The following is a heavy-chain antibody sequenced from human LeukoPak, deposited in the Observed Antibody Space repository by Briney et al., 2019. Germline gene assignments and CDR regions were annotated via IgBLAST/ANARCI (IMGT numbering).Heavy chain of an antibody. CDR2: ITGSGIHT. J-gene: IGHJ4*02. Sequence: GGSLRLSCAASGFTFSGHAMSWVRQAPGKGLEWVSAITGSGIHTYYADSVKGRFTISRDNSKNTLYLQMNSLRAEDTAVYYCAKTSSYDFWSGYYGIDYWGQGTLVTVSS. D-gene: IGHD3-3*01. CDR1: GFTFSGHA. CDR3: AKTSSYDFWSGYYGIDY. V-gene: IGHV3-23*01.